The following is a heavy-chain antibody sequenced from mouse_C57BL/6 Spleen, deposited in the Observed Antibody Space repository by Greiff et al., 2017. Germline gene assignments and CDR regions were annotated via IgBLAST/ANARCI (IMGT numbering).Heavy chain of an antibody. CDR3: VRHEGVFDV. CDR2: IRSKSNNYAT. V-gene: IGHV10-1*01. Sequence: EVKLQESGGGLVQPKGSLKLSCAASGFSFNTYAMNWVRQAPGKGLEWVARIRSKSNNYATYYADSVKDRFTISRDDSESMLYLQMNNLKTEDTAMYYCVRHEGVFDVWGTGTTVTVSS. CDR1: GFSFNTYA. J-gene: IGHJ1*03.